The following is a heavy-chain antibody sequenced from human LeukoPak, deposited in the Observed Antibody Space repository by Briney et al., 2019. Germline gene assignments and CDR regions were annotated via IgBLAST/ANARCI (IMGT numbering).Heavy chain of an antibody. V-gene: IGHV6-1*01. D-gene: IGHD3-10*01. CDR3: ARALLPYFQESREGAFDI. CDR1: GDSVSSNSAA. J-gene: IGHJ3*02. CDR2: TYYRSKWYN. Sequence: SQTLSLTCAISGDSVSSNSAAWNWIRQSPSRGLEWLGRTYYRSKWYNDYAVSVKSRITINPDTSKNQFSLQLNSVTPEDTAVYYCARALLPYFQESREGAFDICGQGTMVTVSS.